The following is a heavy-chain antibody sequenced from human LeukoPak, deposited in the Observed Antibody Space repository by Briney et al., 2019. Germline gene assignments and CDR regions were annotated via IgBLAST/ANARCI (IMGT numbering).Heavy chain of an antibody. CDR2: IYHSGST. J-gene: IGHJ2*01. Sequence: PSETLSLTCTVSGGSISSGGYYWSWIRQPPGKGLEWIGYIYHSGSTYYNPSLKSRVTISVDRSKNQFSLKLSSVTAADTAVYYCARDRPGGFDLWGRGTLVTVSS. CDR3: ARDRPGGFDL. CDR1: GGSISSGGYY. V-gene: IGHV4-30-2*01.